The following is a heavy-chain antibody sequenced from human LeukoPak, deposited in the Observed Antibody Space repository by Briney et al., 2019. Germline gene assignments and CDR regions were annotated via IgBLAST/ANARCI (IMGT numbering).Heavy chain of an antibody. CDR1: GYSISSGYY. J-gene: IGHJ5*02. D-gene: IGHD3-10*01. CDR3: ARYLDYYGSGSGGDWFDP. CDR2: IYHSGST. V-gene: IGHV4-38-2*02. Sequence: PPETLSLTCTVSGYSISSGYYWGWIRQPPGKGLEWIGSIYHSGSTYYNPSLKSRVTISVDTSKNQFSLKLSSVTAADTAVYYCARYLDYYGSGSGGDWFDPWGQGTLVTVSS.